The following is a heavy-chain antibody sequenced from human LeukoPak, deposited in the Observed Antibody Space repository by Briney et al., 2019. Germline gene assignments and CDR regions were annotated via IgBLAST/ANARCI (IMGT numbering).Heavy chain of an antibody. V-gene: IGHV3-9*01. J-gene: IGHJ4*02. CDR2: ISWNSGSI. CDR1: GFTFDDYA. D-gene: IGHD3-22*01. CDR3: ARDYVFGSSGYYVY. Sequence: SGGSLRLSCAASGFTFDDYAMHWVRQAPGKGLEWVSGISWNSGSIGYADSVKGRFTISRDNAKNSLYLQMNSLRAEDTALYYCARDYVFGSSGYYVYWGQGTLVTVSS.